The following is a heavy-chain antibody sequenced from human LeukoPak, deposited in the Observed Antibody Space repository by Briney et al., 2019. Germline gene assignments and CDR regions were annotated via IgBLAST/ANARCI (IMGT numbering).Heavy chain of an antibody. CDR1: GGSISSYY. Sequence: PSETLSLTCTVSGGSISSYYWSWVRQSPGKGLEWIGYIYYSGTTNYNPSLKSRVTISVATSKNQFSLKMSSVTAADTAMYYCARIYADAFDIWGQGTMVTVSS. CDR2: IYYSGTT. D-gene: IGHD2/OR15-2a*01. V-gene: IGHV4-59*01. J-gene: IGHJ3*02. CDR3: ARIYADAFDI.